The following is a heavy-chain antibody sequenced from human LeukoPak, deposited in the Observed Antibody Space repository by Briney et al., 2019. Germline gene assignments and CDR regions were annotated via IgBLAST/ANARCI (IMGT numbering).Heavy chain of an antibody. CDR2: IYYSGST. V-gene: IGHV4-39*07. D-gene: IGHD3-22*01. CDR3: ARGSFDDSSGYSSFYFDY. CDR1: VGSLSSSRYY. J-gene: IGHJ4*02. Sequence: SETLSLTCTVSVGSLSSSRYYWGWIRQPPGKGLEWIGSIYYSGSTYYNPSLKSRVTVSVDTSKNQFSLKLSSVTATDTAVYYCARGSFDDSSGYSSFYFDYWSQGTLVTVSS.